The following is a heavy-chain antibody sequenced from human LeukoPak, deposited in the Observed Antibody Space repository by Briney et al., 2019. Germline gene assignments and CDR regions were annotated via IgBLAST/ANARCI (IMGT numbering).Heavy chain of an antibody. Sequence: ASVKVSCKASGYTFTSYYMHWVRQAPGQGLEWMGIINPSGGSTSYAQKFQGRVTMTRDTSTSTVYMELSSLRSEDTAVCYCARDFTYSGSYYGDYYYGMDVWGQGTTVTVSS. J-gene: IGHJ6*02. CDR2: INPSGGST. CDR1: GYTFTSYY. V-gene: IGHV1-46*01. CDR3: ARDFTYSGSYYGDYYYGMDV. D-gene: IGHD1-26*01.